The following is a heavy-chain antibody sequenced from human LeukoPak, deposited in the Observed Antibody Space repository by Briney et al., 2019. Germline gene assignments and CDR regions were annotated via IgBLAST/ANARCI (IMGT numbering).Heavy chain of an antibody. Sequence: GGSLRLSCAASGFTFSSYSMHWVRQAPGKGLEWGAVISYDGSNKYYADSVKGRFTISRDNTKNTLYLQMDSLRAEDTAVYYCARDLLLPEYSSGRTFDAWGQGTLVAVSS. CDR1: GFTFSSYS. D-gene: IGHD3-22*01. J-gene: IGHJ5*02. V-gene: IGHV3-30-3*01. CDR2: ISYDGSNK. CDR3: ARDLLLPEYSSGRTFDA.